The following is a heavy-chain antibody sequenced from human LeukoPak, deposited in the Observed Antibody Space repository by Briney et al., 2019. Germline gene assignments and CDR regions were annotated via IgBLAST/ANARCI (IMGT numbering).Heavy chain of an antibody. Sequence: PGQSLRLSCAASGFTFSSYGMHCVRQAPGKVIEWVAAISYDGSNKYYADSVKGRFTISRDNSENTLDLQMNRLRAEDTAVYYCAKGGNSLADGMDVWGQGATVTVSS. V-gene: IGHV3-30*18. CDR3: AKGGNSLADGMDV. CDR1: GFTFSSYG. J-gene: IGHJ6*01. CDR2: ISYDGSNK. D-gene: IGHD4-23*01.